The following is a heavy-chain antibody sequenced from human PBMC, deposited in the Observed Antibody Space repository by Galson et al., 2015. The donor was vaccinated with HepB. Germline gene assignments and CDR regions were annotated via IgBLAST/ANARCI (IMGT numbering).Heavy chain of an antibody. CDR2: INPSGGST. V-gene: IGHV1-46*01. CDR3: ARDGRRITIFGVVRGWFDP. Sequence: SVKVSCKASGYTFTSYYMHWVRQAPGQGLEWMGIINPSGGSTSYAQKFQGRVTMTRDTSTSTVYMELSSLRSEDTAVYYCARDGRRITIFGVVRGWFDPWGQGTLVTVSS. J-gene: IGHJ5*02. CDR1: GYTFTSYY. D-gene: IGHD3-3*01.